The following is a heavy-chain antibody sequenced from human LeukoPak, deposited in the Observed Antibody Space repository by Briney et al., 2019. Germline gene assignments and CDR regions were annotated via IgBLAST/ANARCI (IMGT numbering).Heavy chain of an antibody. Sequence: GGSLRLSCAASGFTFSSYGMHWVRQAPGQGLEWMGWINPNSGGTNYAQKFQGRVTMTRDTSISTAYMELSRLRSDDTAVYYCASEVSGWTIYWGQGTLVTVSS. D-gene: IGHD6-19*01. V-gene: IGHV1-2*02. CDR3: ASEVSGWTIY. J-gene: IGHJ4*02. CDR2: INPNSGGT. CDR1: GFTFSSYG.